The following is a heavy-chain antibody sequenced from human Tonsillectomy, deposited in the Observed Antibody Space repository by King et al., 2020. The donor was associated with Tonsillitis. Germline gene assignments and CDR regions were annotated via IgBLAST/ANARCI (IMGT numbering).Heavy chain of an antibody. CDR2: ISYDGRNK. V-gene: IGHV3-30*04. Sequence: VQLVESGGGVVQPGRSLRLSCAASGFTFSSYAMHWVRQAPGKGLEGVAAISYDGRNKYYADSVKGRFTISRDNSKNTLCLQMNSLRAEDTAVYYCARRDGALDYYYYAMDVWGQGTTVTVSS. J-gene: IGHJ6*02. D-gene: IGHD4-17*01. CDR3: ARRDGALDYYYYAMDV. CDR1: GFTFSSYA.